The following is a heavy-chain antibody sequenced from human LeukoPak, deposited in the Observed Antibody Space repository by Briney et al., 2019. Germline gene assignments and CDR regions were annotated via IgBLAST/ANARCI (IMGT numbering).Heavy chain of an antibody. CDR1: GGSFSGYY. J-gene: IGHJ6*04. V-gene: IGHV3-11*04. CDR3: AELGIAMIGGV. CDR2: ISSSGSTI. Sequence: LSLTCAVYGGSFSGYYWSWIRQSPGKGLEWVSYISSSGSTIYYADSVKGRFTISRDNAKNSLYLQMNSLRAEDTAVYYCAELGIAMIGGVWGKGTTVTISS. D-gene: IGHD3-10*02.